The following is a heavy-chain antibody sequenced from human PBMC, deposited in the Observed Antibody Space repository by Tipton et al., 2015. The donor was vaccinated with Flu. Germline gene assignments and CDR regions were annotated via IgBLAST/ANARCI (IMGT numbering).Heavy chain of an antibody. D-gene: IGHD3-10*01. CDR2: IYYSGTT. CDR3: ARNLGGGAFDI. Sequence: TLSLTCTVSGGSISTSNYYWDWIRQPPGKGLEWIGNIYYSGTTSYNPSLQSRVTISIYTSNNQFSLKLSSVTAADTAVYYCARNLGGGAFDIWGQGTMATVSS. J-gene: IGHJ3*02. CDR1: GGSISTSNYY. V-gene: IGHV4-39*07.